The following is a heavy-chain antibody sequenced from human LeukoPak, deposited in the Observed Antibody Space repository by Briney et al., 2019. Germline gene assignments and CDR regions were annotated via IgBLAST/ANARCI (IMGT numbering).Heavy chain of an antibody. D-gene: IGHD4-11*01. CDR2: IKQDGSEK. V-gene: IGHV3-7*01. CDR3: ARDGFYRKNDY. Sequence: GGSLRLSCAASGFTFSNYAMTWVRQAPGKGLEWVANIKQDGSEKYYVDSVKGRFTISRDNAKNSLYLQMNSLRAEDTAVYYCARDGFYRKNDYWGQGTLVTVSS. CDR1: GFTFSNYA. J-gene: IGHJ4*02.